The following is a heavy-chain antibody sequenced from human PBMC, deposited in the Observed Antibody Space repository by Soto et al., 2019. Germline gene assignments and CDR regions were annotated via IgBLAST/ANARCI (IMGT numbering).Heavy chain of an antibody. V-gene: IGHV4-30-4*01. CDR1: GGSISSGDYY. CDR3: ARGVHYYYDSSGYYLDY. J-gene: IGHJ4*02. D-gene: IGHD3-22*01. CDR2: IYYSGST. Sequence: SETLSLTCTVSGGSISSGDYYWRWIRQPPGKGLEWIGYIYYSGSTYYNPSLKSRVTISVDTSKNQFSLKLSSVTAADTAVYYCARGVHYYYDSSGYYLDYWGQGTLVTVSS.